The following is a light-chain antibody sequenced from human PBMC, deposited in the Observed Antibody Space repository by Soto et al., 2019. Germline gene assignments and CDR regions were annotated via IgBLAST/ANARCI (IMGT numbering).Light chain of an antibody. CDR2: DTS. CDR3: QQRSNWPLT. J-gene: IGKJ3*01. V-gene: IGKV3-11*01. Sequence: ELVLTQSPATLSLSPGERATLSCRASQSISSYLAWYQQKPGQAPRLLIYDTSNRAAGIPARFSGSGSGTDFTLPLSSLEPEDFAIYYCQQRSNWPLTFGPGTKVDIK. CDR1: QSISSY.